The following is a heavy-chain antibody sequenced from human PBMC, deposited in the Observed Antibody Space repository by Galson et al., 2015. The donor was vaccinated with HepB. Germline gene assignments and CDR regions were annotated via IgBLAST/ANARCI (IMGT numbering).Heavy chain of an antibody. Sequence: WIRQPPGKGLEWVGRIKSRTEGATTDYAAAVQGRFTISRDDSENMVYLHMNSLKTEDTAVYYCTLGLCISSNCHWDDAFDIWGQGTMVTVSS. D-gene: IGHD2-2*01. J-gene: IGHJ3*02. CDR3: TLGLCISSNCHWDDAFDI. CDR2: IKSRTEGATT. V-gene: IGHV3-15*01.